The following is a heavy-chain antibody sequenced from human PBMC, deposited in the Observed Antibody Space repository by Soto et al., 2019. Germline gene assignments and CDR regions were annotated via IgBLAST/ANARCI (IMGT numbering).Heavy chain of an antibody. V-gene: IGHV3-23*01. CDR2: ISGSGGST. J-gene: IGHJ6*02. CDR1: GFTFSSYA. CDR3: ANEAAAERGYEYGMDV. Sequence: EVQLLESGGGLVQPGGSLRLSCAASGFTFSSYAMSWVRQAPGKGLEWVSAISGSGGSTYYADSVKGRFTISRDNSKNSPYLQMNSLSAEDTAVYYYANEAAAERGYEYGMDVWGQGTTVTVSS. D-gene: IGHD6-13*01.